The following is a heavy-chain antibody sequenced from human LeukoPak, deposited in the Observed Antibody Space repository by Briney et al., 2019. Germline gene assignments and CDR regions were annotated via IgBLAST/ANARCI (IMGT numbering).Heavy chain of an antibody. CDR1: GGSFSGYY. CDR3: ARRAGSWYYSDIGYYFDY. Sequence: PSETLSLTCAVYGGSFSGYYWSWIRQPPGKGLEWIGEINHSGSTNYNPSLKSRVTISVDTSKNQFSLKLSSVTAADTAVYYCARRAGSWYYSDIGYYFDYWGQGTLVTVSS. CDR2: INHSGST. V-gene: IGHV4-34*01. D-gene: IGHD6-13*01. J-gene: IGHJ4*02.